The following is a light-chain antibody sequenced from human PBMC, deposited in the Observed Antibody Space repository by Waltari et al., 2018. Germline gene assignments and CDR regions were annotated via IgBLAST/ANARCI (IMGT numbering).Light chain of an antibody. J-gene: IGKJ1*01. CDR3: QQLNSYQWT. V-gene: IGKV1-9*01. CDR2: AAS. CDR1: QGISNY. Sequence: IQLTQSPSSLSASVGDRVTITCRAIQGISNYLSWYQQKPGKAPKLRIYAASTLQSGVPPRVSGSGAGTDFTLTISSLQPEDFATYYCQQLNSYQWTFGQGTKVEIK.